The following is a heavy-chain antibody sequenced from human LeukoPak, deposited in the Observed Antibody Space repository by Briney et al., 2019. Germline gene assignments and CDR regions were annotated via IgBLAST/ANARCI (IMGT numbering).Heavy chain of an antibody. CDR3: AKPVDIVVVPDTAEGAFDI. V-gene: IGHV3-30*02. D-gene: IGHD2-2*01. CDR2: IRYDGSNK. Sequence: PGGSLRLSCAASGFTFSSYGMHWVRQAPGKGLEWVAFIRYDGSNKYYADSVKGRFTISRDNSKNTLYLQMNSLRAEDTAVYYCAKPVDIVVVPDTAEGAFDIWGRGTMVTVSS. CDR1: GFTFSSYG. J-gene: IGHJ3*02.